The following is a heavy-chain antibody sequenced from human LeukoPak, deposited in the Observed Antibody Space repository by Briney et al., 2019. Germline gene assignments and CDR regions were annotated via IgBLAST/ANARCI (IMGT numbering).Heavy chain of an antibody. D-gene: IGHD1-1*01. CDR2: INHSGST. V-gene: IGHV4-34*01. Sequence: SETLSLTCVVSGGSFSAHYWSWIRQPPGMGLEWIGEINHSGSTNYNPSLKSRVTMSVDTSKNQFSLKLSSVTAADTAVYYCARRIVATGNDAFDIWGQGTMVTVSS. J-gene: IGHJ3*02. CDR1: GGSFSAHY. CDR3: ARRIVATGNDAFDI.